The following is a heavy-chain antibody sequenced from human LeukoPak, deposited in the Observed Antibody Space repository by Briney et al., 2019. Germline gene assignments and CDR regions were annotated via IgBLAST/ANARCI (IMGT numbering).Heavy chain of an antibody. Sequence: GGSLRLSCAASGFTFSSYGMHWVRQAPGKGLEWVAVISYDGSNKYYADSVKGRFTISRDNSKNTLYLQMNSLRAEDTAVYYCAKDDGYNSNLWGRGTLVTVSS. CDR1: GFTFSSYG. V-gene: IGHV3-30*18. CDR3: AKDDGYNSNL. D-gene: IGHD5-24*01. CDR2: ISYDGSNK. J-gene: IGHJ2*01.